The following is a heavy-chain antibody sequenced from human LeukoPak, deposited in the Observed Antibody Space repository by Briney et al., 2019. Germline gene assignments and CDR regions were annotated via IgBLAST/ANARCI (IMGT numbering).Heavy chain of an antibody. J-gene: IGHJ4*02. Sequence: GGSLRLSCAASGFTFSSYGMSWVRQAPGKGLEWVSVISGSGGSTYYADSVKGRFTISRDNSKNTLYLQMNSLRAEDTAVYYCAKTIYDYVWGSYRPATLSYRGQGTLVTVSS. CDR3: AKTIYDYVWGSYRPATLSY. V-gene: IGHV3-23*01. CDR1: GFTFSSYG. D-gene: IGHD3-16*02. CDR2: ISGSGGST.